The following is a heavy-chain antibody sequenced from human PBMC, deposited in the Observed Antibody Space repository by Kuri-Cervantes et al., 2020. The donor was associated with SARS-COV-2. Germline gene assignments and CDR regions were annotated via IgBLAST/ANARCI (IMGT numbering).Heavy chain of an antibody. D-gene: IGHD6-6*01. CDR2: IIPIFGTA. V-gene: IGHV1-69*05. Sequence: KISCKASGGTFSSYAISWVRQAPGQGLERMGGIIPIFGTANYAQKFQGRVTITTDESTSTAYMELSSLRSEDTAVYYCATYSSSSWHFDYWGQGTLVTVSS. CDR1: GGTFSSYA. J-gene: IGHJ4*02. CDR3: ATYSSSSWHFDY.